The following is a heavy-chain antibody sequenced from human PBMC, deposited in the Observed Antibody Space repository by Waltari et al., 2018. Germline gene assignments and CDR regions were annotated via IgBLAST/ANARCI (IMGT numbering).Heavy chain of an antibody. CDR3: ARHLYSIDYLELGN. CDR2: ISDSGVIT. V-gene: IGHV3-23*01. CDR1: GFNFISYA. D-gene: IGHD3-22*01. Sequence: EVHLLESGGGLAQPGGSLRLSWAASGFNFISYAMSWVRKAPGKGLEWVSGISDSGVITKYADSVKGRFTVSRDNSKNTVFLQLNSLRAEDTAIYYCARHLYSIDYLELGNWGQGTLVTVSS. J-gene: IGHJ4*02.